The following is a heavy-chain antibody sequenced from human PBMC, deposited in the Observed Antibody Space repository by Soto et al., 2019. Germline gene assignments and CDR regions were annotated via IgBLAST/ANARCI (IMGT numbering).Heavy chain of an antibody. CDR1: GYSFTSYW. V-gene: IGHV5-51*01. D-gene: IGHD2-2*02. CDR3: ARSGVVVPAAIDYYYYYGMDV. Sequence: GESLKISCKGSGYSFTSYWIGWVRQLPGKGLEWMGIIYPGDSDTRYSPSFQGQVTISADKSISTAYLQWSSLKASDTAMYYCARSGVVVPAAIDYYYYYGMDVWGQGTTVTV. CDR2: IYPGDSDT. J-gene: IGHJ6*02.